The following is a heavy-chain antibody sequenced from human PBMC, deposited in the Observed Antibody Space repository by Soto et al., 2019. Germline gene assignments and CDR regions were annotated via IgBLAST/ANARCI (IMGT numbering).Heavy chain of an antibody. D-gene: IGHD3-3*02. V-gene: IGHV3-74*01. CDR2: LNEDGSFT. J-gene: IGHJ4*02. Sequence: EVQLVESGGGLVRPGGSLRLSCVASESTFSSYWMHWVRQTPGKGLVWVSRLNEDGSFTSYADSVQGRFTIFRDNAKKTLYLQMNSLRAEDTAVYYCARAGVTPHFFDYWGQGTLVTVSS. CDR3: ARAGVTPHFFDY. CDR1: ESTFSSYW.